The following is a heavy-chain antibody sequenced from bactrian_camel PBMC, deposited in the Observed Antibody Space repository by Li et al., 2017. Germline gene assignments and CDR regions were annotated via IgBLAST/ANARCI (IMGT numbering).Heavy chain of an antibody. V-gene: IGHV3S55*01. CDR2: ISSDGRT. Sequence: HVQLVESGGGSVQAGGSLRLSCTASGFAFDSDMGWFRLAPGNECELVSTISSDGRTYYSDSVKGRFTISQDKAKNTMYLQMNSLEPEDTAMYYCAHGDGSRFFPCGLARNDYNFWGQGTQVTVS. J-gene: IGHJ4*01. CDR1: GFAFDSD. D-gene: IGHD1*01. CDR3: AHGDGSRFFPCGLARNDYNF.